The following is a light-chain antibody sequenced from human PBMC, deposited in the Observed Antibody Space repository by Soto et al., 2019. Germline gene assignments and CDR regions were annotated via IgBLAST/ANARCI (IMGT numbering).Light chain of an antibody. CDR1: QTISSW. J-gene: IGKJ1*01. Sequence: DIQMTQSPSTLSGSVGDRVTITCRASQTISSWLAWYQQKPGKAPKLXXYKASTLKSGVPSRFSGSGSGTEFTLTISSLQSEDFAVYYCQHYNNWPPWTFGQGTKVDIK. CDR2: KAS. V-gene: IGKV1-5*03. CDR3: QHYNNWPPWT.